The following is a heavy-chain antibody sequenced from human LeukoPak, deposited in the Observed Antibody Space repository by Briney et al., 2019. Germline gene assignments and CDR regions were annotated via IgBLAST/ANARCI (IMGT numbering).Heavy chain of an antibody. CDR2: IRYDGSNK. D-gene: IGHD1-26*01. Sequence: PGGSLRLSCAASGFTFSSYGMHWVRQAPGKGLEWVAFIRYDGSNKYYADSVKGRFTISRDNSKNTLYLQMNSLRAEDTAVYYCAGKSGSYPSFDYWGQGTLVTVSS. CDR1: GFTFSSYG. J-gene: IGHJ4*02. CDR3: AGKSGSYPSFDY. V-gene: IGHV3-30*02.